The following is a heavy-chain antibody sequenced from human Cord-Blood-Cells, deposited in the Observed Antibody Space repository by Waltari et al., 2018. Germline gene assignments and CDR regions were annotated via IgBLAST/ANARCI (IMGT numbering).Heavy chain of an antibody. CDR3: ARQPQPNWFDP. V-gene: IGHV4-31*03. Sequence: QVQLQESGPGLVKTSQTLYLTCTVSGGSISSGGYYWSWIRQHPGKGLEWIGYIYYSGSTYYNPSHKSRVTISVDTSKNQFSLKLSSVTAADTAVYYCARQPQPNWFDPWGQGTLVTFSS. CDR1: GGSISSGGYY. J-gene: IGHJ5*02. CDR2: IYYSGST. D-gene: IGHD5-18*01.